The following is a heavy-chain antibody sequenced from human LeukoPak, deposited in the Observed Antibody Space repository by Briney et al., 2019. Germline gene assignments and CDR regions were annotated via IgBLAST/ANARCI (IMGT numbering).Heavy chain of an antibody. J-gene: IGHJ4*02. D-gene: IGHD3-10*01. CDR2: IYHSGST. V-gene: IGHV4-38-2*01. Sequence: SVTLSLTCAVSGYSISSGYYWGWIRQPPGKGLEWIGSIYHSGSTYYNPSLKSRVTISVDTSKNQFSLKLSSVTAADTAVYYCARGVRGVIRYFDYWGQGTLVTVSS. CDR3: ARGVRGVIRYFDY. CDR1: GYSISSGYY.